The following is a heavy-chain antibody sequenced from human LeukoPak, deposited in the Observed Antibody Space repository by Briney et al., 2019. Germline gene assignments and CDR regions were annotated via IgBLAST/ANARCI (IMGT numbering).Heavy chain of an antibody. V-gene: IGHV1-2*02. CDR1: GYTFTGYY. J-gene: IGHJ6*03. CDR3: ARGGTPSYYYYMDV. CDR2: INPNSGGT. Sequence: ASVKVSCKASGYTFTGYYMNWVRQAPGQGLEWMGWINPNSGGTNYAQKFQGRVTMTRDTSISTAYMELSRLRSDDTAVYYCARGGTPSYYYYMDVWGKGTTVTVSS. D-gene: IGHD2-21*01.